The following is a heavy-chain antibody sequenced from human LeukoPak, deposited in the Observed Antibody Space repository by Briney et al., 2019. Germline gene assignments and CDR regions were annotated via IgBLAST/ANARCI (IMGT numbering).Heavy chain of an antibody. D-gene: IGHD6-13*01. J-gene: IGHJ5*01. Sequence: SETLSLTCTVSGGAISGYYWTWIRQPAGKGLEWIGRINTSGDTNYNPSLKSRVTMSVDKSKKQFSLKLTSVTAADTAVYYCARVYSRWFDYWGQGTLVTVSS. V-gene: IGHV4-4*07. CDR1: GGAISGYY. CDR3: ARVYSRWFDY. CDR2: INTSGDT.